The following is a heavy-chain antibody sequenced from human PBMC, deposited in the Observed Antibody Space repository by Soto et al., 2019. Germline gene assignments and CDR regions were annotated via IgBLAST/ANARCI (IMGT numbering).Heavy chain of an antibody. Sequence: SVKVSCKASGGTFSSYTISWVRQAPGQGLEWMGRIIPILGIANYAQKFQGRVTITADKSTSTAYMELSSLRSEDTAVYYCARDPVAPIYCSGGSCYFHWGQGTLVTVSS. CDR2: IIPILGIA. CDR3: ARDPVAPIYCSGGSCYFH. J-gene: IGHJ4*02. CDR1: GGTFSSYT. V-gene: IGHV1-69*04. D-gene: IGHD2-15*01.